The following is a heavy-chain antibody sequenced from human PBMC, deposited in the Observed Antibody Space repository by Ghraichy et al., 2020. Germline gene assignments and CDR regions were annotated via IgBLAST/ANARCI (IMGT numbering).Heavy chain of an antibody. D-gene: IGHD3-3*01. V-gene: IGHV4-59*01. CDR1: GGSISNYY. CDR2: IYDTGST. J-gene: IGHJ5*02. CDR3: ARDRVEWLEAMGGFDP. Sequence: SQTLSLTCTVSGGSISNYYWSWIRQPPGKGLEWIGHIYDTGSTNYNPSLKSRVTISVDTSRNQFSLKLTSVTAADTAVYYCARDRVEWLEAMGGFDPWGQGSPVTVSS.